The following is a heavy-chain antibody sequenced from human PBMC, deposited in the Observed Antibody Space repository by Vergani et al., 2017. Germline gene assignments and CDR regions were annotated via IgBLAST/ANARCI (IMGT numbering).Heavy chain of an antibody. Sequence: LQLLESGGGLVQPGGSLRLSCAASGFPFSTYGMHWVRQAPGKGLEWVAFIQKDGMDKFYADSVRGRFTISRDISKNTLYLEMNSLSAEDTALYHCVKDHPVFDGWGRGTLVSAS. J-gene: IGHJ4*02. CDR3: VKDHPVFDG. V-gene: IGHV3-30*02. CDR2: IQKDGMDK. CDR1: GFPFSTYG.